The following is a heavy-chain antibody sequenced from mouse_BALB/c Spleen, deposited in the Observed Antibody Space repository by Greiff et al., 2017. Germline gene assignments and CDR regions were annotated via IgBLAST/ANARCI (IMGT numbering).Heavy chain of an antibody. CDR3: TREGYYGNLFAY. J-gene: IGHJ3*01. D-gene: IGHD2-1*01. CDR2: IDPETGGT. Sequence: VQLQQSGAELVRPGASVTLSCKASGYTFTDYEMHWVKQTPVHGLEWIGAIDPETGGTAYNQKFKGKATLTADKSSSTAYMELRSLTSEDSAVYYRTREGYYGNLFAYWGQGTLVTVSA. V-gene: IGHV1-15*01. CDR1: GYTFTDYE.